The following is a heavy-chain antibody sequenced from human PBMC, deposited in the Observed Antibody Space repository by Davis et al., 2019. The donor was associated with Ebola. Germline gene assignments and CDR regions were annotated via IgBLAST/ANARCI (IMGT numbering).Heavy chain of an antibody. D-gene: IGHD3-22*01. CDR3: ASGYDSSGYYLKRIDAFDI. CDR1: GYTFTSYG. Sequence: ASVKVSCKASGYTFTSYGISWVRQAPGQGLEWMGWISAYNGNTNYAQKLQGRVTMTTDTSTSTAYMELRSLRSDDTAVYYCASGYDSSGYYLKRIDAFDIWGQGTMVTVSS. CDR2: ISAYNGNT. J-gene: IGHJ3*02. V-gene: IGHV1-18*04.